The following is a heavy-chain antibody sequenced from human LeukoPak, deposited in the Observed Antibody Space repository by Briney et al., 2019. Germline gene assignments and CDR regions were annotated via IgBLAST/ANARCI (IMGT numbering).Heavy chain of an antibody. V-gene: IGHV3-74*01. D-gene: IGHD1-26*01. CDR1: GFTLNNYW. J-gene: IGHJ4*02. CDR3: TSIKWDLTYFDY. Sequence: GGSLRLSCAASGFTLNNYWMDWVRQAPGKGLVWVSRINVDGSSISYADSVKGRFTISRDNARNTLYLQMNSLRAEDTAVYYCTSIKWDLTYFDYWGQGTLVTASS. CDR2: INVDGSSI.